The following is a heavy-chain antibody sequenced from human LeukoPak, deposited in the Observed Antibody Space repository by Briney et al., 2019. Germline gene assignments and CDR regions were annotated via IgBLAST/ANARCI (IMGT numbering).Heavy chain of an antibody. Sequence: GESLKVSCMGSGYSFTNYWIGWVRQMPGKGLEWMGIIYPGDSETRYSPSFQGQVTMSTDKSISTAYLQWSSLKASDTATYFCARGGSAYALDYWGQGTLVTVSS. D-gene: IGHD2-2*01. CDR2: IYPGDSET. CDR3: ARGGSAYALDY. J-gene: IGHJ4*02. V-gene: IGHV5-51*01. CDR1: GYSFTNYW.